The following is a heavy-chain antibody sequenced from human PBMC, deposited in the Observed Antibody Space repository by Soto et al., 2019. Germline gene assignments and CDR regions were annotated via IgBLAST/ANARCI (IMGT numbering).Heavy chain of an antibody. D-gene: IGHD3-10*01. Sequence: QVQLVESGGGVVQPGRSLRLSCAASGLMFNRDAMHWVRQAPGRGLEWVAVIWYDGSNKYYADSVTGRFTISRDNSKNTLFLQTNSLRAEDTAVYHCARGFGELALLDVWGQGTTVTVSS. CDR3: ARGFGELALLDV. CDR2: IWYDGSNK. V-gene: IGHV3-33*01. CDR1: GLMFNRDA. J-gene: IGHJ6*02.